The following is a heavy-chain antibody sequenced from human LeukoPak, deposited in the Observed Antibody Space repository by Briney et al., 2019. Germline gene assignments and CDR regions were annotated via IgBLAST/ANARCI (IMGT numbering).Heavy chain of an antibody. CDR2: INPNSGGT. CDR3: ARGAQYYYDSSAGLDP. V-gene: IGHV1-2*02. J-gene: IGHJ5*02. D-gene: IGHD3-22*01. Sequence: ASVKVSCKASGYTFTGYYMHWVRQAPGQGLEWMGWINPNSGGTNYAQKLQGRVTMTRDTSISTAYMELSRLRSDDTAVYYCARGAQYYYDSSAGLDPWGQGTLVTVSS. CDR1: GYTFTGYY.